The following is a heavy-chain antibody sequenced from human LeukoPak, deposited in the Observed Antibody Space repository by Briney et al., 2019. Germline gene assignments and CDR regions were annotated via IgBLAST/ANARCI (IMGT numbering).Heavy chain of an antibody. D-gene: IGHD1-26*01. Sequence: ASETLSLTCTVSGGSISSYYWSWIRQPPGKGLEWIGYIYYSGSTNYNPSLKRRVTISVDTSKNQFSLKLSSVTAAHTAVYYCARHPPYSAFDYWGQGTLVPVSS. CDR1: GGSISSYY. CDR2: IYYSGST. CDR3: ARHPPYSAFDY. J-gene: IGHJ4*02. V-gene: IGHV4-59*08.